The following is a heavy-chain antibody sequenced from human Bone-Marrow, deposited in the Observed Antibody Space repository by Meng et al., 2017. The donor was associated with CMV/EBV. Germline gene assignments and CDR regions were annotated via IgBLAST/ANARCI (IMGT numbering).Heavy chain of an antibody. D-gene: IGHD3-16*01. CDR3: ARGSYNNYVYYYYGMDV. V-gene: IGHV3-23*01. CDR2: ISRDSDTV. CDR1: GLTFGSLS. J-gene: IGHJ6*02. Sequence: GESLKISCVPTGLTFGSLSMSWVRQSAGKGLEWVSSISRDSDTVFYADSVRGRFTVSRDNSKNTLFLQMNSLRAEDTALYHCARGSYNNYVYYYYGMDVWGQGTTVTVSS.